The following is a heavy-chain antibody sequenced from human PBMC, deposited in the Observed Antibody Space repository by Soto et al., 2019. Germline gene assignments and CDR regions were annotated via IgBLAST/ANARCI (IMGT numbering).Heavy chain of an antibody. J-gene: IGHJ4*02. D-gene: IGHD6-13*01. CDR2: IIPILGIA. Sequence: QVQLVQSGAEVKKPGSSVKVSCKASGGTFSSYTISWVRQAPGQGLEWMGRIIPILGIANYAQKFQGRVTITADKSTSTAYMELSSLRSEDTAVYYCARDLRAGIAAAGFDYWGQGTLVTVSS. CDR1: GGTFSSYT. V-gene: IGHV1-69*08. CDR3: ARDLRAGIAAAGFDY.